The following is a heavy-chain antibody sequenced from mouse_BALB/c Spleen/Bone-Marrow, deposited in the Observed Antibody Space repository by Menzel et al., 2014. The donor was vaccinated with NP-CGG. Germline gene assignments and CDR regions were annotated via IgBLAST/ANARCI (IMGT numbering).Heavy chain of an antibody. D-gene: IGHD3-3*01. V-gene: IGHV3-1*02. CDR3: ARRGDRLYAMDY. Sequence: DVKLQESGPDLVKPSQSLSLTCTVIGYSITSGYSWHWIRQFPGNNLEWMGYIHYSGSTGYNPSPKSRISITRDTSKNQFFLQLNSVTTEDTATYYCARRGDRLYAMDYWGQGTSVTVSS. CDR2: IHYSGST. J-gene: IGHJ4*01. CDR1: GYSITSGYS.